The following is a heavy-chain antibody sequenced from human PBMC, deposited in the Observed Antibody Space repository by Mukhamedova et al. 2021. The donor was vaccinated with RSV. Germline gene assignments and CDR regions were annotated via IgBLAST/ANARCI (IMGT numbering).Heavy chain of an antibody. CDR3: ASSTGYYYYGMDV. V-gene: IGHV3-48*03. Sequence: GLEWVSYISSSGSTIYYADSVKGRFTISRDNAKNSLYLQMNSLRAEDTAVYYCASSTGYYYYGMDVWGQGTTVTVSS. J-gene: IGHJ6*02. CDR2: ISSSGSTI.